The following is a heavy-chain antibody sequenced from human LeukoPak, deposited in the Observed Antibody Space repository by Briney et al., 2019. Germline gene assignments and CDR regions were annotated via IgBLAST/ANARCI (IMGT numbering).Heavy chain of an antibody. CDR2: IYYSGST. D-gene: IGHD3-10*01. V-gene: IGHV4-31*03. CDR1: GGSISSGGYY. J-gene: IGHJ4*02. Sequence: PSETLSLTCTVSGGSISSGGYYWSWIRQHPGKGLEWIGYIYYSGSTCYNPSLKSRVTISVDTSKNQFSLKLSSVTAADTAVYYCARETRGSGSYSNDYWGQGTLVTVSS. CDR3: ARETRGSGSYSNDY.